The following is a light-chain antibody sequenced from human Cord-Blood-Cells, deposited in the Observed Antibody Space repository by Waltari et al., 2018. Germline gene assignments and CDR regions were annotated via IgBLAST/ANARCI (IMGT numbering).Light chain of an antibody. CDR3: SSYTSSSTVV. CDR1: SSDVGGYNY. J-gene: IGLJ2*01. Sequence: QSALTQPASVSGSPGQSITISCTGTSSDVGGYNYVSWYQQHPGKAPKLMIYDVSNRRSGVLNRCSGSKSGNTASLTISGLQAEDEADYYCSSYTSSSTVVFGGGTKLTVL. CDR2: DVS. V-gene: IGLV2-14*01.